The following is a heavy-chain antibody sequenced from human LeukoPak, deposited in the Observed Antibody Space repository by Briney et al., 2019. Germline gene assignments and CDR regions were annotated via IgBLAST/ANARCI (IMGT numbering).Heavy chain of an antibody. J-gene: IGHJ4*02. CDR1: GFTFSSYG. D-gene: IGHD6-19*01. Sequence: PGGSLRLSCAASGFTFSSYGMTWVRQAPGKGLEWVSAISGSGGGTYYADSVKGRSTISRDNSKNTLYLQMNSLRAEDTAVYYCAKGRIAVEFDYWGQGALVTVSS. V-gene: IGHV3-23*01. CDR2: ISGSGGGT. CDR3: AKGRIAVEFDY.